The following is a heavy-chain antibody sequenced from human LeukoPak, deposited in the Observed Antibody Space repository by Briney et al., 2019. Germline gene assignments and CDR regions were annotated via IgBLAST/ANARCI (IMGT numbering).Heavy chain of an antibody. J-gene: IGHJ6*03. D-gene: IGHD6-6*01. CDR2: ISWDGGST. V-gene: IGHV3-43D*03. CDR1: GFTFDDYA. CDR3: AKDRDSSSSKSYMDV. Sequence: PGGSLRLSCAASGFTFDDYAMHWVRQAPGKGLEWVSLISWDGGSTYYADSVKGRFTISRDNSKNSLYLQMNSLRAEDTPLYYCAKDRDSSSSKSYMDVWGKGTTVTISS.